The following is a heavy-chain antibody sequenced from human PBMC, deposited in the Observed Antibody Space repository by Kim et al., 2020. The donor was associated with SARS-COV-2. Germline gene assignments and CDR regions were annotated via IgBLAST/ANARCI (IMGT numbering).Heavy chain of an antibody. CDR1: GYTFTSYA. J-gene: IGHJ5*02. CDR3: ARGYYDFWSGAYNWFDP. D-gene: IGHD3-3*01. CDR2: INTNTGNP. V-gene: IGHV7-4-1*02. Sequence: ASVKVSCKASGYTFTSYAMNWVRQPPGQGLEWMGWINTNTGNPTYAQGFTGRFVFSLDTSVSTAYLQISSLKAEDTAVYYCARGYYDFWSGAYNWFDPWGQGTLVTVSS.